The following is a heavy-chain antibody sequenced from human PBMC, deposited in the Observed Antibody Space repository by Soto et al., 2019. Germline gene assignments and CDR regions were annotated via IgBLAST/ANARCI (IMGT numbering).Heavy chain of an antibody. Sequence: PGGSLRLSCAASGFTFSSYWMSWVRQAPGKGLEWVANIKQDGSEKYYVDSVKGRFTISRDNAKNSLYLQMNSLRAEDTAVYYCARDDYSNYVDNYYYYYYGMDIWGQGTTVTVSS. CDR2: IKQDGSEK. CDR1: GFTFSSYW. V-gene: IGHV3-7*03. D-gene: IGHD4-4*01. CDR3: ARDDYSNYVDNYYYYYYGMDI. J-gene: IGHJ6*02.